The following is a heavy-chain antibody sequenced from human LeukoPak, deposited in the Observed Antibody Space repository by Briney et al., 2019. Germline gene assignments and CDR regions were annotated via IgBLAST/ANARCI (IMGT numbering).Heavy chain of an antibody. CDR3: ARDHWGGYFTFDY. V-gene: IGHV3-48*01. J-gene: IGHJ4*02. CDR1: GFTFSSYS. CDR2: ISSSDGTK. D-gene: IGHD3-3*01. Sequence: PGGSLRLSCAASGFTFSSYSMNWVRQAPGKGLEWVSYISSSDGTKYYADSVKGRFTISRDNAKNSLYLQMNSLGAEDSAVYYCARDHWGGYFTFDYWGQGTLVTVSS.